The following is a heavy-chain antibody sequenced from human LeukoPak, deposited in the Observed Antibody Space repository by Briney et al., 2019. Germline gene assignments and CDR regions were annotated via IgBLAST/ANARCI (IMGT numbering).Heavy chain of an antibody. Sequence: ASVKVSCKTSGGTFSSYAISWVRQAPGQGLEWMGWISAYNGNTNYAQKLQGRVTMTTDTSTSTAYMELRSLRSDDTAVYYCASVRITIFGVVTALFDYWGQGTLVTVSS. CDR2: ISAYNGNT. D-gene: IGHD3-3*01. CDR3: ASVRITIFGVVTALFDY. J-gene: IGHJ4*02. V-gene: IGHV1-18*01. CDR1: GGTFSSYA.